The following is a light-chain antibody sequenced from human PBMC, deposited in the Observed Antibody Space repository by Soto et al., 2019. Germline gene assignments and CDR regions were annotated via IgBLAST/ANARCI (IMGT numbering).Light chain of an antibody. J-gene: IGKJ1*01. CDR3: QQYGSYSRT. V-gene: IGKV1-5*03. Sequence: DIQMTQSPSTLSAFVEDRVTIPCRASQSISTSLAWYQQKPGKAPKLLIYLASSLEIGVPARFSGSGSATDFTLSISSLQPDDFATYYCQQYGSYSRTFGQGTMVDI. CDR1: QSISTS. CDR2: LAS.